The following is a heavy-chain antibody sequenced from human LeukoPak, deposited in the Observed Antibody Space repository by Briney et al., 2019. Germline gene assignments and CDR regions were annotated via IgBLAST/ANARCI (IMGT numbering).Heavy chain of an antibody. V-gene: IGHV1-46*01. CDR2: INPSGGST. Sequence: GASVKVSCKASGYTFTSYYMHWVRQAPGQGLEWMGIINPSGGSTSYAQKFQGRVTMTRDTSTSTIYMELSSLRSEDTAVYYCARLGAWFRGDYWGQGTLVTVSS. D-gene: IGHD3-16*01. J-gene: IGHJ4*02. CDR1: GYTFTSYY. CDR3: ARLGAWFRGDY.